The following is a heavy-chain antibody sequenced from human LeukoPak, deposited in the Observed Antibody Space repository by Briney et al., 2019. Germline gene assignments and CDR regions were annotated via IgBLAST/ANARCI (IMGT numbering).Heavy chain of an antibody. J-gene: IGHJ4*02. CDR2: LVYDERID. V-gene: IGHV3-33*08. CDR3: ARDLSAAFDF. CDR1: GFTVSSNY. D-gene: IGHD6-19*01. Sequence: GGSLRLSCAASGFTVSSNYMSWVRQAPGKGLEWVARLVYDERIDYANSVKGRFSISRDNSKNTLFLDMSDLRVEDTAVYYCARDLSAAFDFWGQGVLVTVSS.